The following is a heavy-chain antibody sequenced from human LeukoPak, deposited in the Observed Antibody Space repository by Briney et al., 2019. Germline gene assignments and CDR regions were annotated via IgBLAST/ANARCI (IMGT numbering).Heavy chain of an antibody. D-gene: IGHD6-13*01. J-gene: IGHJ4*02. V-gene: IGHV4-39*01. CDR3: ARRYSSIWYYFDY. CDR1: GDSISSSSSY. Sequence: SETLSLTCTVSGDSISSSSSYWGWIRQPPGKGLEWIGSIYYSGSTYYNPSLKSRVTISVDTSKSQFSLKLSSVIAADTAVYYCARRYSSIWYYFDYWGQGTLVTVSS. CDR2: IYYSGST.